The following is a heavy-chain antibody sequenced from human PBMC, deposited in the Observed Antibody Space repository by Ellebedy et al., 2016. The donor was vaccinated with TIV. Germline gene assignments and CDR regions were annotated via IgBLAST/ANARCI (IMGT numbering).Heavy chain of an antibody. V-gene: IGHV3-30-3*01. D-gene: IGHD6-13*01. Sequence: GESLKISCAASGFSLQNFAMHWVRQGPGKGLEWVAMISSGGRTVHYADSMRGRFTISRDNSKDSLHLQMNNLRPEDTAVYYCARPVQQVESGYYKFGLDVWGQGTTVIVSS. J-gene: IGHJ6*02. CDR3: ARPVQQVESGYYKFGLDV. CDR2: ISSGGRTV. CDR1: GFSLQNFA.